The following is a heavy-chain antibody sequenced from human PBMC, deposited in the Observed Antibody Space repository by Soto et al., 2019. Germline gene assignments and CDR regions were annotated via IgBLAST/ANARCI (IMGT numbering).Heavy chain of an antibody. CDR1: GGSISSYY. J-gene: IGHJ6*02. CDR3: AKGSLGYDFWRMDV. Sequence: SETLSLTCTVSGGSISSYYWSWIRQPPGKGLEWIGYIYYSGSTNYNPSLKSRVTISVDTSKNQFSLKLSSVTAADTAVYYCAKGSLGYDFWRMDVWGQGTTVTVSS. V-gene: IGHV4-59*01. CDR2: IYYSGST. D-gene: IGHD3-3*01.